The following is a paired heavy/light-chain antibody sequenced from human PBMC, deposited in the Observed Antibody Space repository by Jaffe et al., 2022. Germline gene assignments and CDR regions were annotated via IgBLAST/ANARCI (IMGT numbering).Heavy chain of an antibody. V-gene: IGHV4-38-2*01. CDR1: GYSISSGYY. Sequence: QVQLQESGPGLVKPSETLSLTCAVSGYSISSGYYWGWIRQPPGKGLEWIGSIYHSGSTYYNPSLKSRVTISVDTSKNQFSLKLSSVTAADTAVYYCATGRLWFGNPTPTPRGGTYDYWGQGTLVTVSS. CDR3: ATGRLWFGNPTPTPRGGTYDY. J-gene: IGHJ4*02. CDR2: IYHSGST. D-gene: IGHD3-10*01.
Light chain of an antibody. Sequence: DIQMTQSPSSLSASVGDRVTITCQASQDISNYLNWYQQKPGKAPKLLIYDASNLETGVPSRFSGSGSGTDFTFTISSLQPEDIATYYCQQYDNLPLYTFGQGTKLEIK. V-gene: IGKV1-33*01. CDR1: QDISNY. J-gene: IGKJ2*01. CDR3: QQYDNLPLYT. CDR2: DAS.